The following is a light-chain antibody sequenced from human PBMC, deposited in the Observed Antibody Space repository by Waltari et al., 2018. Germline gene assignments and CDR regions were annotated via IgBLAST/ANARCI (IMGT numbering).Light chain of an antibody. CDR1: SGDVGGYTY. Sequence: QSALTQPRSVSGSPGQSVTISCTGTSGDVGGYTYVSWYQQHPGKAPKLMIYDVSERPSGVPDRFSGSKSGNTASLTISGLQADDEADYYCSSYVGSQTVVFGGGTKLTVL. V-gene: IGLV2-11*01. CDR2: DVS. CDR3: SSYVGSQTVV. J-gene: IGLJ2*01.